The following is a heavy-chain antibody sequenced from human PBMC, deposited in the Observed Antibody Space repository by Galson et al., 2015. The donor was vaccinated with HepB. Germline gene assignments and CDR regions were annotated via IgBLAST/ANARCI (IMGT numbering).Heavy chain of an antibody. J-gene: IGHJ6*02. CDR3: TSQGYYGMDV. Sequence: SLRLSCAASGFTFGDYAMSWVRQAPGKGLEWVGFIRSKAYGGTTEYAASVKGRFTISRDDSKSIAYLQMNSLKTEDTAVYYCTSQGYYGMDVWGQGTTVTVSS. CDR2: IRSKAYGGTT. CDR1: GFTFGDYA. V-gene: IGHV3-49*04.